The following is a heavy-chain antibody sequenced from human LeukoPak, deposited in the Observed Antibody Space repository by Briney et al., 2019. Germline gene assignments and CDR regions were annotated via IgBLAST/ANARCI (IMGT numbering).Heavy chain of an antibody. D-gene: IGHD3-22*01. CDR2: IKQGGSEK. V-gene: IGHV3-7*04. Sequence: PGGSLRLSCAASGFTFSSYWMSWVRQAPGKGLEWVANIKQGGSEKYYVDSVKGRFTISRDNAKNSLYLQMNSLRAEDTAVYYCARGRMLYYYDSSGYPFDYWGQGSLVTVSS. J-gene: IGHJ4*02. CDR3: ARGRMLYYYDSSGYPFDY. CDR1: GFTFSSYW.